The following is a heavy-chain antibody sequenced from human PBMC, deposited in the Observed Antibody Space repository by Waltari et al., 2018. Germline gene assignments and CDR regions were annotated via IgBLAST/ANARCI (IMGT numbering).Heavy chain of an antibody. CDR1: GFTFSNYW. Sequence: EVQLVESGGGLVQPGGSLRLSCAASGFTFSNYWMNWVRQAPGKWLEWVANIKEDGSEKYYVDSVKGRFTISRDNAKNSLYLQMNSLRVEDTAVYYCASALGYCAGGACSFDYWGQGTLVTVSS. V-gene: IGHV3-7*01. D-gene: IGHD2-8*02. CDR3: ASALGYCAGGACSFDY. CDR2: IKEDGSEK. J-gene: IGHJ4*02.